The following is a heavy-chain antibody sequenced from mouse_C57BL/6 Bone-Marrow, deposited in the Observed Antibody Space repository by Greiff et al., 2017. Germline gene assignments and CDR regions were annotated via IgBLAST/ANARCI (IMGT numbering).Heavy chain of an antibody. V-gene: IGHV5-12*01. D-gene: IGHD1-1*01. CDR1: GFTFSDYY. Sequence: EVKLEESGGGLVQPGGSLKLSCAASGFTFSDYYMYWVRQTPEKRLEWVAYISNGGGSTYYPDTVKGRFTISRDNAKNTLYLQMSRLKSEDTAMYYCAILRVEGDYAMDYWGQGTSVTVSS. CDR3: AILRVEGDYAMDY. CDR2: ISNGGGST. J-gene: IGHJ4*01.